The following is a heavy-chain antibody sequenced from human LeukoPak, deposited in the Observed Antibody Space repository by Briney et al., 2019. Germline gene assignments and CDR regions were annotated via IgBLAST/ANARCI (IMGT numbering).Heavy chain of an antibody. Sequence: NPSQTLSLTCTVSGGSISRGSYYWSWIRQPAGKGLEWIGRIYTSGSTNYNPSLKSRVTISVDTSKNQFSLKLSSVTAADTAVYYCASNRSPRSKLDAFDIWGQGTMVTVSS. D-gene: IGHD2/OR15-2a*01. CDR3: ASNRSPRSKLDAFDI. CDR2: IYTSGST. V-gene: IGHV4-61*02. CDR1: GGSISRGSYY. J-gene: IGHJ3*02.